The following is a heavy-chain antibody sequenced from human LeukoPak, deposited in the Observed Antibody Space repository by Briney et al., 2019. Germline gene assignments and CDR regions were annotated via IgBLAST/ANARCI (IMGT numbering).Heavy chain of an antibody. J-gene: IGHJ4*02. V-gene: IGHV1-8*01. CDR3: TRDRHKYNYDSSGHPPY. Sequence: ASVKVSCKASGYTFTSHDINWVRQATGQGLEWLGWMSPNSGNTGYAQKFQDRVTMTRNASISTAYMELSSLRSDDTAVYYCTRDRHKYNYDSSGHPPYWGQGTLVTVSS. CDR1: GYTFTSHD. D-gene: IGHD3-22*01. CDR2: MSPNSGNT.